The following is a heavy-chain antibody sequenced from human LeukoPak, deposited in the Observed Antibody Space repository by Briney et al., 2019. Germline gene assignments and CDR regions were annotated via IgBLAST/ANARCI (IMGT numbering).Heavy chain of an antibody. V-gene: IGHV1-69*04. Sequence: SVKVSCKASGGTFSDYSISWVRQAPGQGLEWMGRIIPILNVPNYAQKFEGRLTITVDKSTSTAYMELSSLKSADTAVYFCARDRPRARYFDYWGQGTLVTVSS. J-gene: IGHJ4*02. CDR3: ARDRPRARYFDY. CDR2: IIPILNVP. CDR1: GGTFSDYS. D-gene: IGHD2-15*01.